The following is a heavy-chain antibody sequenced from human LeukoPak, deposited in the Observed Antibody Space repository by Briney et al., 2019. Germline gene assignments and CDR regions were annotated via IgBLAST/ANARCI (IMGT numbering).Heavy chain of an antibody. CDR2: INHSGRT. D-gene: IGHD2-2*01. Sequence: SETLSLTCTVSGGSISSSSYDWSWIRQPPGKGLEWIGEINHSGRTNYNPSLKSRVTISVDTSKNQFSLKLSSVTAADTAVYYCARGYCSSTSCYYGSRAYYYGMDVWAKGPRSPSP. V-gene: IGHV4-39*07. CDR1: GGSISSSSYD. J-gene: IGHJ6*02. CDR3: ARGYCSSTSCYYGSRAYYYGMDV.